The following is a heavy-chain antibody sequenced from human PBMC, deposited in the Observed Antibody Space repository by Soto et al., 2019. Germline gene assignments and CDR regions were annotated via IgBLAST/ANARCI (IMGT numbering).Heavy chain of an antibody. CDR2: IYPGDSGT. CDR3: ARHSRYYDSSGYSYARGDYYYGMDV. Sequence: PGESLKISCKGSGYSFTSYWIGWVRQMPGKGLEWMGIIYPGDSGTRYSPSFQGQVTISADKSISTAYLQWSSLKASDTAMYYCARHSRYYDSSGYSYARGDYYYGMDVWGQGTTVTVSS. J-gene: IGHJ6*02. V-gene: IGHV5-51*01. D-gene: IGHD3-22*01. CDR1: GYSFTSYW.